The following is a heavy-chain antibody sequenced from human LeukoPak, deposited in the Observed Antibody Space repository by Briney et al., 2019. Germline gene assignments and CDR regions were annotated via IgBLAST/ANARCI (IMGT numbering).Heavy chain of an antibody. Sequence: SETLSLTCTASGYSISSGYYWGWIRQPPGKGLEWIGSLYHTGSTDYNPSLKSRVTISVDTSKNQFSLKLSSVTAADTAVYYCAREPSRGYSSGWYDYWGQGTLVTVSS. CDR3: AREPSRGYSSGWYDY. D-gene: IGHD6-19*01. V-gene: IGHV4-38-2*02. CDR2: LYHTGST. CDR1: GYSISSGYY. J-gene: IGHJ4*02.